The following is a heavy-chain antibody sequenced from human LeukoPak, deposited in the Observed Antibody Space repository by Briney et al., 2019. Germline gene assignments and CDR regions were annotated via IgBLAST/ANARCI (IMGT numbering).Heavy chain of an antibody. D-gene: IGHD1-14*01. V-gene: IGHV3-21*01. CDR1: GFTFSSYS. Sequence: GGSLRLSCAASGFTFSSYSMNWVRQAPGKGLEWGSSISSSSSYIYYAESVKGRFSISRDNAKNSLYLQMKSLRAEDTAVYYCARDINGDYMDYWGQGTLVTVSS. J-gene: IGHJ4*02. CDR2: ISSSSSYI. CDR3: ARDINGDYMDY.